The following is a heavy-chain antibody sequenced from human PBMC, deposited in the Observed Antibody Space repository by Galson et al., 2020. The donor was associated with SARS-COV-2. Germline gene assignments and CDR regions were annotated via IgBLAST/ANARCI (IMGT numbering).Heavy chain of an antibody. D-gene: IGHD2-15*01. CDR3: ARGIRFVVPHIVVVVAVPYYSFGMDV. CDR2: IYHSGST. CDR1: GYSISSGYY. V-gene: IGHV4-38-2*02. Sequence: SETLSLTCTVSGYSISSGYYWGWIRQPPGKGLEWIGSIYHSGSTYYNPSLKSRVTISVDTSKNQFSLKLSSMTAADTAVYYCARGIRFVVPHIVVVVAVPYYSFGMDVWGQGTTVTVSS. J-gene: IGHJ6*02.